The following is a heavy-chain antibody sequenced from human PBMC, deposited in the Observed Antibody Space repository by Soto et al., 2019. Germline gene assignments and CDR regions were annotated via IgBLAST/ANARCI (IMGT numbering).Heavy chain of an antibody. CDR2: ISAYNGNT. CDR1: GYTFTSYG. Sequence: ASVKVSCKASGYTFTSYGISWVRQAPGQGLEWMGWISAYNGNTNYAQKLQGRVTMTTDTSTSTAYMELRSLRSDGTAVYYCAHGDYGLDAFDIWGQGTMVTVSS. CDR3: AHGDYGLDAFDI. V-gene: IGHV1-18*01. D-gene: IGHD4-17*01. J-gene: IGHJ3*02.